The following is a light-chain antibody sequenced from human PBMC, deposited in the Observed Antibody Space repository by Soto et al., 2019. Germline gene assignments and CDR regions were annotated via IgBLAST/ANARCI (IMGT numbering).Light chain of an antibody. V-gene: IGKV1-39*01. Sequence: DIQMTQAPSFLSASVGDRVTITFRASQNINICLNWYQHRPGKGPKLLIYPASSLQSGVPSRFSGSGPGTAVALTISSLQPEDFATYYCQQSDSIPHTFGQGTKLEIK. CDR2: PAS. CDR1: QNINIC. J-gene: IGKJ2*01. CDR3: QQSDSIPHT.